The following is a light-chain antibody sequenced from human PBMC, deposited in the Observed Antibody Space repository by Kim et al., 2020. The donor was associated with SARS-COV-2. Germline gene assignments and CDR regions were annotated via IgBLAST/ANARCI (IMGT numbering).Light chain of an antibody. CDR1: QAIRDD. V-gene: IGKV1-6*02. J-gene: IGKJ1*01. Sequence: AIQMTQSPSSLSASVGDKVTITCRASQAIRDDLDWYQQKPGEAPKLLISAASSLKVGVPSRFSGSGSGTDFSLTITSLQPEDFATYYCLQDYNLPPTFGQGTKVDIK. CDR3: LQDYNLPPT. CDR2: AAS.